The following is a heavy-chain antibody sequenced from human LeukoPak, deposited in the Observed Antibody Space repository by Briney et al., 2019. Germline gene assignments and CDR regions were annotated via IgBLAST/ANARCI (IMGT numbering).Heavy chain of an antibody. CDR1: GFPFSNYA. D-gene: IGHD1-1*01. CDR3: AKGGEYI. V-gene: IGHV3-23*01. J-gene: IGHJ4*02. Sequence: GGSLRLSCAASGFPFSNYAMTWVRQAPGKGLEWVSGINSGGGTSYADSVKGRFTISRDTSRNTLYLQMNSLRAEDTALYYCAKGGEYIGGQGTLVTVSS. CDR2: INSGGGT.